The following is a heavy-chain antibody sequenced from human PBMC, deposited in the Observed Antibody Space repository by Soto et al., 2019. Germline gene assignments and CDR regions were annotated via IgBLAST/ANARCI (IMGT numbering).Heavy chain of an antibody. J-gene: IGHJ4*02. CDR3: ARARGYSYGDQYFDY. Sequence: VQLVQSGAEVQKPGSSVKVSCKASGGTFSNYALSWVRQAPGQGLEWMGGIIPIFGTSNYAQKFQGRVTITADESTNTAYMELSSLRSEDTAVYYCARARGYSYGDQYFDYWGQGTLVTVSS. CDR2: IIPIFGTS. D-gene: IGHD5-18*01. V-gene: IGHV1-69*01. CDR1: GGTFSNYA.